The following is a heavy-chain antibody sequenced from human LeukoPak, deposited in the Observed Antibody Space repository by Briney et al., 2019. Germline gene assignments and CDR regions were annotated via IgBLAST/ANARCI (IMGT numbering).Heavy chain of an antibody. D-gene: IGHD6-19*01. Sequence: GASVKVSCKASGYTFTSYDINWVRQATGQGLEWMGWMNPNSGNTGYAQKFQGRVTMTRNTSISTAYMELSSLRSEDTAVYYCARGTVAGTSYYYGMDVWGQGTTVTVPS. CDR2: MNPNSGNT. CDR1: GYTFTSYD. J-gene: IGHJ6*02. CDR3: ARGTVAGTSYYYGMDV. V-gene: IGHV1-8*01.